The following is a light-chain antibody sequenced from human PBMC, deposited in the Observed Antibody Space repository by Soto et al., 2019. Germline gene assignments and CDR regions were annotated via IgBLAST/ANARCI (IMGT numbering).Light chain of an antibody. Sequence: QSVLTQPPSVSAAPGLKVTISCFGSSSNIGNNYVSWYQQFPGTAPKVIIFDNDERPSGTPDRFSGSKSGTSATLVITELQTGDEADYYCGTWDSTLSSDVFGGGTKLTVL. CDR3: GTWDSTLSSDV. V-gene: IGLV1-51*01. CDR2: DND. CDR1: SSNIGNNY. J-gene: IGLJ3*02.